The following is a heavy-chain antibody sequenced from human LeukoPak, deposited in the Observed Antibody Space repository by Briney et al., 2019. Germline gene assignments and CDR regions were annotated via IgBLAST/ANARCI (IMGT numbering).Heavy chain of an antibody. CDR2: IYYSGST. CDR1: GGSISSHY. CDR3: ARTIGTYYYDSSGFDY. Sequence: SETLSLTCTVSGGSISSHYWSWIRQPPGKGLEWIGYIYYSGSTNYNPSLKSRVTLSVDPSKNQYSLKLSSVTAADTAVYYCARTIGTYYYDSSGFDYWGQGTLVTVSS. J-gene: IGHJ4*02. V-gene: IGHV4-59*11. D-gene: IGHD3-22*01.